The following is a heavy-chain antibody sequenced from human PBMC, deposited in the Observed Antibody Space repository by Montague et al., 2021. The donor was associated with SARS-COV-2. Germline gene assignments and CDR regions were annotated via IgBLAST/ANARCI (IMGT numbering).Heavy chain of an antibody. CDR1: DDSVSSGSYS. D-gene: IGHD3-3*01. Sequence: TLSLTCTVSDDSVSSGSYSWTWIRQPPGKGLEWIGYIYHSGNTYFNPSLKSRATISLDRSKNQFSLKVNSVTAADTAVYYCARVRRYDFWTGFDYWGQGILVTVSS. J-gene: IGHJ4*02. V-gene: IGHV4-30-2*01. CDR2: IYHSGNT. CDR3: ARVRRYDFWTGFDY.